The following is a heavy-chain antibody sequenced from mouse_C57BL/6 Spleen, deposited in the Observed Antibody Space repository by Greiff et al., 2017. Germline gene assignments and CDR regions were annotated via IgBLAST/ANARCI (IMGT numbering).Heavy chain of an antibody. CDR1: GYAFTNYL. V-gene: IGHV1-54*01. CDR3: ASSPLYYDGSSPFAY. J-gene: IGHJ3*01. CDR2: INPGSGGT. D-gene: IGHD1-1*01. Sequence: QVHVKQSGAELVRPGTSVKVSCKASGYAFTNYLIEWVKQRPGQGLEWIGVINPGSGGTNDNEKFKGKATLTADKSSSTAYMQLSSLTSEDSAVYFCASSPLYYDGSSPFAYWGKGTLVTVSA.